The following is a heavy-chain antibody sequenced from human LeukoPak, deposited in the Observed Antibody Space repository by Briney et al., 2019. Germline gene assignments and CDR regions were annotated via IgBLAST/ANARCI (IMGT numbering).Heavy chain of an antibody. Sequence: ASVNVSCKASGYTFTSYGFSWVRQPPGQGLEWMGWISAYNGNTNYAQKLQGRVTMTTDTSTSTDYMELRSLRSDDTAVYYCARVATYYYDSSAAFDMWGQGTMVTVS. D-gene: IGHD3-22*01. CDR3: ARVATYYYDSSAAFDM. CDR2: ISAYNGNT. V-gene: IGHV1-18*01. J-gene: IGHJ3*02. CDR1: GYTFTSYG.